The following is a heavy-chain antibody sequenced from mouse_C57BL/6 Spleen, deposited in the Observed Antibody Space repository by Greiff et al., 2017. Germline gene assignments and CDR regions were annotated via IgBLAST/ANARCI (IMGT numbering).Heavy chain of an antibody. D-gene: IGHD1-1*01. CDR1: GYAFSSSW. CDR3: ARGDTTVEVFAY. Sequence: QVQLQQSGPELVKPGASVKISCKASGYAFSSSWMNWVKQRPGKGLEWIGRIYPGDGDTNYNGKFKGKATLTADKSSSTAYMQLSSLTSEDSAVYFCARGDTTVEVFAYWGQGTLVTVSA. CDR2: IYPGDGDT. J-gene: IGHJ3*01. V-gene: IGHV1-82*01.